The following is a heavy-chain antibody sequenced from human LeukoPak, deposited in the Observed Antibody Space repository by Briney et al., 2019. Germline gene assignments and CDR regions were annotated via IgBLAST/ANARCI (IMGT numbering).Heavy chain of an antibody. D-gene: IGHD5/OR15-5a*01. J-gene: IGHJ3*01. CDR3: ARGGWVSSDAFDV. Sequence: QPGGSLRLSCAASGFTFSNYAVSWVRQAPGKGLDWVSVINGDGTSTSYGNSVKGRFTISRDNSKNTVFLQMNSLRAEDTAVYYCARGGWVSSDAFDVWGQG. CDR1: GFTFSNYA. V-gene: IGHV3-23*01. CDR2: INGDGTST.